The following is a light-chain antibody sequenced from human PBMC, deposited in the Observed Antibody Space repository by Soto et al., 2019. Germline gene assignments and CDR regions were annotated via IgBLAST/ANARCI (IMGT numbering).Light chain of an antibody. V-gene: IGLV2-14*01. CDR2: DVS. J-gene: IGLJ1*01. Sequence: QSVLTQPASVSGSPGQSITISCTGTSSGVGGYNYVSWYQQYPGKAPKLMIYDVSNRPSGVSNRFSGSKSGNTASLTISGLRAEDEADYYCSSYTISNTLVFGSGTKATVL. CDR3: SSYTISNTLV. CDR1: SSGVGGYNY.